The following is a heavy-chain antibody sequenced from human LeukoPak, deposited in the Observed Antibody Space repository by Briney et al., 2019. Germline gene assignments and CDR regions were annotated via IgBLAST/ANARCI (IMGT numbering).Heavy chain of an antibody. Sequence: PWASVKVSCKASGYTFTGYYMHWVRQAPGQGLKWMGWINPNSGGTNYAQKLQGRVTMTTDTSTSTAYMELRSLKSDDTAVYYCASLKNYYDSSGYLVTDAFDIWGQGTMVTVSP. CDR3: ASLKNYYDSSGYLVTDAFDI. V-gene: IGHV1-2*02. CDR2: INPNSGGT. CDR1: GYTFTGYY. D-gene: IGHD3-22*01. J-gene: IGHJ3*02.